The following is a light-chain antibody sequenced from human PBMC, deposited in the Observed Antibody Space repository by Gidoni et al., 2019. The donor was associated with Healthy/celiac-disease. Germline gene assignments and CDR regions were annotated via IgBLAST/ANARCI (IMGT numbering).Light chain of an antibody. J-gene: IGKJ1*01. CDR1: QSISSW. V-gene: IGKV1-5*03. CDR2: KAS. CDR3: QQYNSYA. Sequence: SASVGDRVTITCRASQSISSWLAWYQQKPGKAPKLLIYKASSLESGVPSRFSGSGSGTEFTRTLSSLQPDDFATYYCQQYNSYAFGQGTKVEIK.